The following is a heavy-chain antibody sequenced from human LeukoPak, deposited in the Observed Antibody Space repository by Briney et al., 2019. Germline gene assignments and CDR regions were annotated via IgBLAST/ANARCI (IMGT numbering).Heavy chain of an antibody. D-gene: IGHD3-22*01. CDR1: GGSISSGGYY. J-gene: IGHJ4*02. Sequence: SSETLSLTCAVSGGSISSGGYYWSWIRQPPGKGLEWIGYIYYSGSTNYNPSLKSRVTISVDTSKNQFSLKLSSVTAADTAVYYCSRAQRPTYYYDSSGYYLDYWGQGTLVTVSS. V-gene: IGHV4-61*08. CDR2: IYYSGST. CDR3: SRAQRPTYYYDSSGYYLDY.